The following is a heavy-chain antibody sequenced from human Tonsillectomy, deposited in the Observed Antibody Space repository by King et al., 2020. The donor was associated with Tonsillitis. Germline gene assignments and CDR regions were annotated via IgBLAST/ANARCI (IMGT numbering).Heavy chain of an antibody. CDR2: ISYDGSNK. J-gene: IGHJ6*02. V-gene: IGHV3-33*05. CDR1: GFTFSSYG. Sequence: VQLVESGGGVVQPGKSLRLSCAASGFTFSSYGMHWVRQAPGKGLEWVAVISYDGSNKFYADSVKGRFTISRDNSKNTLYLQMNSLRAEDTAVYYCARESESYYYAMDVWGQGTTVTVSS. CDR3: ARESESYYYAMDV.